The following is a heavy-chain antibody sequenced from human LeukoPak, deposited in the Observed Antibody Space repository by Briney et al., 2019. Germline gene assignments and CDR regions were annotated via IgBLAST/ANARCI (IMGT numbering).Heavy chain of an antibody. D-gene: IGHD2-2*01. V-gene: IGHV1-24*01. CDR1: GCTLTEIS. CDR2: FDPEDGET. J-gene: IGHJ4*02. Sequence: GASVKVSCKVSGCTLTEISMHWVRQAPGKGLEWLGGFDPEDGETIYAQKFQGRVTMAEDTSTDTAYMELSSLRSEDTAVYYCATELGYCSSTSCPLGYWGQGTLVTVSS. CDR3: ATELGYCSSTSCPLGY.